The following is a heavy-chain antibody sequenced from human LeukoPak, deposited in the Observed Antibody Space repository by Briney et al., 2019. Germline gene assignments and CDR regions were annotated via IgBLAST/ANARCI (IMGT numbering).Heavy chain of an antibody. CDR2: ISSSSSII. J-gene: IGHJ4*02. V-gene: IGHV3-48*01. CDR3: ARGGITIFGEATTPFDY. D-gene: IGHD3-3*01. CDR1: GFTVSSNY. Sequence: PGGSLRLSCAASGFTVSSNYMNWVRQAPGKGLEWVSYISSSSSIIYYADSVKGRFTISRDNAKNSLYLQMNSLRAEDTAVYYCARGGITIFGEATTPFDYWGQGTLVTVSS.